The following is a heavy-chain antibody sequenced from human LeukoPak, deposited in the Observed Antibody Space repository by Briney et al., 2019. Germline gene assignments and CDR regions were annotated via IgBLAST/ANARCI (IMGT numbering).Heavy chain of an antibody. D-gene: IGHD6-13*01. Sequence: GGSLRLSCAASGFTFSSYWMSWVRQAPGKGLEWVANIKQDGSEKYYVDSVKGRFTISRDNAKNSLYLQMNSLRAEDTAVYYCGGSSWYDEYSLDYWGQGTLVTVSS. V-gene: IGHV3-7*01. CDR3: GGSSWYDEYSLDY. J-gene: IGHJ4*02. CDR1: GFTFSSYW. CDR2: IKQDGSEK.